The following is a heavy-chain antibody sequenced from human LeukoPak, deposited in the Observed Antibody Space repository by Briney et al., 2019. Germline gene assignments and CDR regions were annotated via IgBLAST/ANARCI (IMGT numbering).Heavy chain of an antibody. CDR1: AGAFSDYF. V-gene: IGHV4-34*01. J-gene: IGHJ4*02. CDR3: ARLTSGWYVIY. Sequence: PSETLSLTCPVYAGAFSDYFWTWIRQPPGKGLEWIGEINHSGSTNYNPSLKSRVTISVDTSKNQFSLKLTSVTAADTAVYYCARLTSGWYVIYWGQGTLVTVSS. CDR2: INHSGST. D-gene: IGHD6-19*01.